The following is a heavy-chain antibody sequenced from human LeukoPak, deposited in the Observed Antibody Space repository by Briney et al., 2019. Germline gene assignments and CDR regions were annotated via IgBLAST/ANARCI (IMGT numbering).Heavy chain of an antibody. CDR3: ARDGDPIVVVVAAMDY. CDR1: GFTFSSYS. Sequence: GGSLRLSCAASGFTFSSYSMNWVRQAPGKGLEWVSSISSSSSYIYYADSVKGRFTISRDNAKNSLYLQMNSLGAEDTAVYYCARDGDPIVVVVAAMDYWGQGTLVTVSS. J-gene: IGHJ4*02. V-gene: IGHV3-21*01. D-gene: IGHD2-15*01. CDR2: ISSSSSYI.